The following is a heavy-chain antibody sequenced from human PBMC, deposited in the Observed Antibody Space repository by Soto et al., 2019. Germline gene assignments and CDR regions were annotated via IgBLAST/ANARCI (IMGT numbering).Heavy chain of an antibody. Sequence: PSETLSLTCAVYCGSFSGYYWSWIRQPPGKGLEWIGEINHSGSTNYNPSLKSRVTISVDTSKNQFSLKLSSVTAADTAVYYCAREGTARNFDYWGQGTLVTVSS. CDR2: INHSGST. CDR1: CGSFSGYY. V-gene: IGHV4-34*01. D-gene: IGHD5-18*01. CDR3: AREGTARNFDY. J-gene: IGHJ4*02.